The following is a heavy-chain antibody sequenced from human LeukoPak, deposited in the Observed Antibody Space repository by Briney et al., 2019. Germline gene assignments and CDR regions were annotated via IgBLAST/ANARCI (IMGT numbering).Heavy chain of an antibody. CDR2: INPNSGGT. J-gene: IGHJ4*02. CDR1: GYTFTGYY. Sequence: GASVKVSCKASGYTFTGYYMHWVRQAPGQGLEWMGWINPNSGGTNYAQKFQGRVTMTRNTSISTAYMELSSLRSEDTAVYYCARGTTGYFYGGFDYWGQGTLVTVSS. V-gene: IGHV1-2*02. CDR3: ARGTTGYFYGGFDY. D-gene: IGHD4-23*01.